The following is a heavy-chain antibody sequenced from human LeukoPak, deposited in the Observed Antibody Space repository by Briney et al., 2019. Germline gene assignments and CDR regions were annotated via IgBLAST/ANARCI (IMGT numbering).Heavy chain of an antibody. J-gene: IGHJ4*02. CDR1: GGSISSGGYY. CDR3: ARLSSSHLVDY. V-gene: IGHV4-31*03. CDR2: IYYTGST. Sequence: SETLSLTCTVSGGSISSGGYYWSWIRQHPGKGLEWIGYIYYTGSTYYNPSLMSRVTISVDTSKNQFSLKLSSVTAADTALCYCARLSSSHLVDYWGQGTLVTVSS. D-gene: IGHD6-6*01.